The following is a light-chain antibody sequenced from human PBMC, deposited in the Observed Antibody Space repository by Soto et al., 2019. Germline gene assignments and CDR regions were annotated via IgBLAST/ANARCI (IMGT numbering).Light chain of an antibody. J-gene: IGKJ1*01. V-gene: IGKV3D-7*01. Sequence: EIVLTQSPATLSLSPGERATLSCRASQTVSSRFLAWYQQKPGQAPRLLIYGALSRATGIPARFSGSGSGTDFTLTISSLQPEDFATYYCLQDYNYPPTFGQGTKVDIK. CDR1: QTVSSRF. CDR2: GAL. CDR3: LQDYNYPPT.